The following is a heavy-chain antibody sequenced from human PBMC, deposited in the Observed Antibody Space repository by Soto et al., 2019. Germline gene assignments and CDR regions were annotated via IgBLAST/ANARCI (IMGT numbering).Heavy chain of an antibody. J-gene: IGHJ6*02. V-gene: IGHV5-51*01. D-gene: IGHD2-8*01. CDR1: GYSFTSYW. CDR3: ARHKRRYCTNGVCYGVEDYYYYYGMDV. Sequence: GESLKISCKGSGYSFTSYWIGWVRQMPGKGLEWMGIIYPGDSDTRYSPSFQGQVTISADKSISTAYLEWSSLKASDTAKYYCARHKRRYCTNGVCYGVEDYYYYYGMDVWGQGTTVTVSS. CDR2: IYPGDSDT.